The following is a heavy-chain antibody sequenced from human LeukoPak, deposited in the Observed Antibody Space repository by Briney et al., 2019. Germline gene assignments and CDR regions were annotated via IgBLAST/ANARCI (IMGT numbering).Heavy chain of an antibody. CDR2: TSYDGSNK. D-gene: IGHD2-21*02. CDR3: ARQRPNSDCFDY. CDR1: GFPFSTYL. Sequence: PGGSLRLSCAASGFPFSTYLMHWDRQAPGKGLEWVAVTSYDGSNKYYADSVKGRFTISRDNSKNTLYLQVNSLRAEDTAVYYGARQRPNSDCFDYWGQGTMVTVSS. J-gene: IGHJ4*02. V-gene: IGHV3-30-3*01.